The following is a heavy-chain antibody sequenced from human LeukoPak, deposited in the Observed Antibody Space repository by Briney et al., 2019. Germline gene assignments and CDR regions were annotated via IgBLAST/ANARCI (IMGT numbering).Heavy chain of an antibody. Sequence: SETLSLTCAVYGGSFSGYYWGWIRQPPEKGLEWSGVIYYSGNTYYTPSLKSRVTMSIDTSKNQFSLRLSSVTAADTALYYCARGLPKHDYGDYGGTWFDPWGQGTLVTVSS. V-gene: IGHV4-34*01. CDR1: GGSFSGYY. J-gene: IGHJ5*02. CDR3: ARGLPKHDYGDYGGTWFDP. D-gene: IGHD4-17*01. CDR2: IYYSGNT.